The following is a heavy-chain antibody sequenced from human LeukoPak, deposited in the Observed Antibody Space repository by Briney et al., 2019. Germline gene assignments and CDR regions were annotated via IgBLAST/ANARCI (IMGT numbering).Heavy chain of an antibody. V-gene: IGHV4-59*08. Sequence: SETLSLTCTVSGGSISSYYWSWIRQPPGKGLEWIGYIYYSGSTNYNPSLKSRVTISVDTSKNQFSLKLSSVTAADTAVYYCARASYGGNYYYYYMDVWGKGTTVTVSS. D-gene: IGHD4-23*01. CDR2: IYYSGST. CDR1: GGSISSYY. J-gene: IGHJ6*03. CDR3: ARASYGGNYYYYYMDV.